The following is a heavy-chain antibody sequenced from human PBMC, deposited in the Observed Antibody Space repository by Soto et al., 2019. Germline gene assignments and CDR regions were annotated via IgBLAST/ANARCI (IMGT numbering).Heavy chain of an antibody. J-gene: IGHJ6*02. CDR1: GGSVSSGSYY. Sequence: QVQLQESGPGLVKPSETLSLTCTVSGGSVSSGSYYWSWIRQPPGKGLEWIGYISYSGSTNYNPTLKSRVTISVDTSKNQFSLKLSSVTAADTAVYYCAREPTTVTNYYYYALEVWGQGTTVTVSS. CDR2: ISYSGST. D-gene: IGHD4-17*01. V-gene: IGHV4-61*01. CDR3: AREPTTVTNYYYYALEV.